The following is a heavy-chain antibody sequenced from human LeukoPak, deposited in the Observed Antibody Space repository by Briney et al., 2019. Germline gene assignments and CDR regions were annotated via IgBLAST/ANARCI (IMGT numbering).Heavy chain of an antibody. CDR1: GYIFTSYD. V-gene: IGHV1-2*02. Sequence: ASVKVSCKSSGYIFTSYDIYWVRQATGQGLEWMGWINPNSGGTNYAQKFQGRVTMTRDTSISTAYMELSRLRSDDTAVYYCARDVIVPLLWFGELLEAGAFDIWGQGTMVTVSS. CDR2: INPNSGGT. D-gene: IGHD3-10*01. CDR3: ARDVIVPLLWFGELLEAGAFDI. J-gene: IGHJ3*02.